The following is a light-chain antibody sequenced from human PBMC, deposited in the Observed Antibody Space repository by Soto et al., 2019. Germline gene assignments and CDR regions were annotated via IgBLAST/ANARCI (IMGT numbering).Light chain of an antibody. J-gene: IGKJ1*01. CDR3: QQSYSSPS. CDR2: TTS. CDR1: QSISRN. Sequence: DIQMAQSPFSLSASVGDTVTITCRAGQSISRNLHWYQQKPGKAPKLLISTTSTLQSGVSSRFSGSGSVTDFTLTISSLQPEDFATYYRQQSYSSPSFGPGTRVEIK. V-gene: IGKV1-39*01.